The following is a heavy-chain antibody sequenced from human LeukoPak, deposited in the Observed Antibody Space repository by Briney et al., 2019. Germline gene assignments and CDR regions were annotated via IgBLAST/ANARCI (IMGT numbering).Heavy chain of an antibody. CDR1: GVTFSDYD. J-gene: IGHJ4*02. V-gene: IGHV3-11*01. CDR3: ARSPQSGSGWYDYFDY. D-gene: IGHD6-19*01. CDR2: ISSSGTTI. Sequence: GGSLRLSCAASGVTFSDYDMSWIRQAPGKGLEWVSYISSSGTTIYYADSVKGRITISRDNAKNLMYLKLNSLRFEARAVYYCARSPQSGSGWYDYFDYWGQGPLVTVSS.